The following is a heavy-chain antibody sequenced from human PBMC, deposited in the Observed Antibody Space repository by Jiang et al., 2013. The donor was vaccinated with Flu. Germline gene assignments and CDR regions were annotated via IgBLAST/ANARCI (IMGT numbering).Heavy chain of an antibody. D-gene: IGHD5-18*01. CDR2: IWYDGSNK. V-gene: IGHV3-33*06. Sequence: VVQPGRSLRLSCAASGFTFSSYGMHWVRQAPGKGLEWVAVIWYDGSNKYYADSVKGRFTISRDNSKNTLYLQMNSLRAEDTAVYYCAKDIPESENTAMAKTPYYYYGMDVWGKGTTVTVSS. J-gene: IGHJ6*04. CDR3: AKDIPESENTAMAKTPYYYYGMDV. CDR1: GFTFSSYG.